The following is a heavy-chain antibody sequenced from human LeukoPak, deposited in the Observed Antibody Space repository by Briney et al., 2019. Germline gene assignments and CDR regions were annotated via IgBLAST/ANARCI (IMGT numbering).Heavy chain of an antibody. CDR2: IRYDGSNK. J-gene: IGHJ4*02. CDR1: GFTFSSYG. Sequence: PGGSLRLSCAASGFTFSSYGMHWVRQAPGKGLEWVAFIRYDGSNKYYADSVKGRFTISRDNSKNTLYLQMNSLRAEDTAVYYCAKGSYDFWSGYSPYYFEYWGQGALVTVSS. D-gene: IGHD3-3*01. V-gene: IGHV3-30*02. CDR3: AKGSYDFWSGYSPYYFEY.